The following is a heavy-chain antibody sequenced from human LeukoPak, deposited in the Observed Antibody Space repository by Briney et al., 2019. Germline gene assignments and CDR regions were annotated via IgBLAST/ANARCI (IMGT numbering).Heavy chain of an antibody. CDR1: GFTVSSNY. J-gene: IGHJ4*02. Sequence: PGGSLRLSCAASGFTVSSNYTSWVRQAPGKGLEWVSVIYSGGSTYYADSVKGRFTISRDNSKNTLYLQMNSLRAEDTAVYYCARSLQQQPFDYWGQGTLVTVSS. D-gene: IGHD6-13*01. CDR2: IYSGGST. V-gene: IGHV3-66*01. CDR3: ARSLQQQPFDY.